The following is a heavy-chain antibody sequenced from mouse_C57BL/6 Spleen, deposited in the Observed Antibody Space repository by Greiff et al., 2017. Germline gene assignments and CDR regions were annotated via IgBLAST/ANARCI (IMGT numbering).Heavy chain of an antibody. CDR3: ARNYYGSKGYFDV. Sequence: EVHLVESGGGLVKPGGSLKLSCAASGFTFSSYTMSWVRQTPEKRLEWVATISGGGGNTYYPDSVKGRFTISRDNAKNTLYLQMSSLRSEDTALYYCARNYYGSKGYFDVWGTGTTVTVSS. CDR1: GFTFSSYT. J-gene: IGHJ1*03. CDR2: ISGGGGNT. V-gene: IGHV5-9*01. D-gene: IGHD1-1*01.